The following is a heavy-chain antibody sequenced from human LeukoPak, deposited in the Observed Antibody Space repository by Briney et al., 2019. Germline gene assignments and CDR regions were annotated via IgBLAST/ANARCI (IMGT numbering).Heavy chain of an antibody. Sequence: PLGSPRLSCAVSGFTISNYEMNWVRQAPGKGLEWVSYISSSGSAKNYAESVKGRFTISRDNAENSLYLQMNSQRGEDTAVYYCARRFDRWGQGTLVTVSS. V-gene: IGHV3-48*03. D-gene: IGHD3-16*01. J-gene: IGHJ4*02. CDR2: ISSSGSAK. CDR1: GFTISNYE. CDR3: ARRFDR.